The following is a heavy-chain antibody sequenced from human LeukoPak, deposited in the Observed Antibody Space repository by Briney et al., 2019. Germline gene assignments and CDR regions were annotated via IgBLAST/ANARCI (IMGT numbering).Heavy chain of an antibody. CDR3: ARHCQGLGMATAQEIHYFDY. V-gene: IGHV4-59*08. J-gene: IGHJ4*02. D-gene: IGHD5-24*01. Sequence: SETLSLTCTVSGGSISSYYWSWSPQPPGKGLEWIGYIYYSGSTNYNPSLKSRVTISVDTSKNQFSLKLSSVTAADTAVYYCARHCQGLGMATAQEIHYFDYWGQGTLVTVSS. CDR2: IYYSGST. CDR1: GGSISSYY.